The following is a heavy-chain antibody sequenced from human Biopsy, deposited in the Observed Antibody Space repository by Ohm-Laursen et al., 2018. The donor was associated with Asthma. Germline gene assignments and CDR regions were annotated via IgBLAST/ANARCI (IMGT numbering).Heavy chain of an antibody. V-gene: IGHV3-23*01. CDR1: GFTFSSYA. CDR2: ISPGAGST. Sequence: SLRLSCTAFGFTFSSYAMSWVRQAPGKGPQWVSSISPGAGSTYYADSVRGRFTISRDNSNTVFLQMNSLRAEDTAVYYCARISICRTTTCYSYFSYSMDVWGQGTTVTVSS. J-gene: IGHJ6*02. CDR3: ARISICRTTTCYSYFSYSMDV. D-gene: IGHD2-2*01.